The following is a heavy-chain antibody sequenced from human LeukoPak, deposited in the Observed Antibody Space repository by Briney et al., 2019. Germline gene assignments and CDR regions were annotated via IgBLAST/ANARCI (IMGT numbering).Heavy chain of an antibody. Sequence: SETLSLTCTVSGYSISSSYYWSWIRQPPGKGLEWIGYIYYSGSTNYNPSLKSRVTISVDTSKNQFSLKLSSVTAADTAVYYCARGYYDSSGYYLDYWGQGTLVTVSS. D-gene: IGHD3-22*01. CDR3: ARGYYDSSGYYLDY. J-gene: IGHJ4*02. CDR2: IYYSGST. CDR1: GYSISSSYY. V-gene: IGHV4-61*01.